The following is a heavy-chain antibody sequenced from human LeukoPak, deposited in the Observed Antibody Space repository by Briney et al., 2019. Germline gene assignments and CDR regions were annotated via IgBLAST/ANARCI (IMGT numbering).Heavy chain of an antibody. Sequence: GGSLRLSCVVSGFTFNRCWMNWVRQAPGKGLEWVAHINPDGRDTYYVDSVKGRFTISRDNAQNSMYLQMNSLRVEDTAVYYCAKDLLAAAGPYYFDYWGQGTLVTVSS. CDR1: GFTFNRCW. J-gene: IGHJ4*02. CDR3: AKDLLAAAGPYYFDY. CDR2: INPDGRDT. V-gene: IGHV3-7*03. D-gene: IGHD6-25*01.